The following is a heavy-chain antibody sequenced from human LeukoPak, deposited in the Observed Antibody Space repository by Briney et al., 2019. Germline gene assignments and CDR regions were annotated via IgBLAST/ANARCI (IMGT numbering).Heavy chain of an antibody. CDR3: ARSHYYGSGHYYYYYMDV. Sequence: SETLSLTCTVSGGSISSYYWSWIRQPAGKGLEWIGRIYTSGSTNYNPSLKSRVTMSVDTSKNQFSLKLSSVTAADTAVYYCARSHYYGSGHYYYYYMDVWSKGTTVTISS. D-gene: IGHD3-10*01. CDR2: IYTSGST. V-gene: IGHV4-4*07. CDR1: GGSISSYY. J-gene: IGHJ6*03.